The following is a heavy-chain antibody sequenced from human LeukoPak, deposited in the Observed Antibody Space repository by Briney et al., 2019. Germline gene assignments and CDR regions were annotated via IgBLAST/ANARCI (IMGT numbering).Heavy chain of an antibody. CDR1: GFTFSGYV. J-gene: IGHJ3*01. CDR2: IRHDNSDK. V-gene: IGHV3-30*02. CDR3: AKEGIDAFDY. Sequence: GGSLRLSCAASGFTFSGYVMQCVRQAPGKGPEWVAFIRHDNSDKFYADSVKARFTISSDNTKSTLYLQMNSLRAEDTAVYYCAKEGIDAFDYWGQGTMVTVSS.